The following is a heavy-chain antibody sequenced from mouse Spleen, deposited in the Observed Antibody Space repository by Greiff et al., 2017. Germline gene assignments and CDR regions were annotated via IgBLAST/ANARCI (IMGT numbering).Heavy chain of an antibody. J-gene: IGHJ2*01. CDR3: ARSYYDCSFFDY. Sequence: VQLQQSGPELVKPGASVKISCKASGYTFTDYYMNWVKQSHGKSLEWIGDINPNNGGTSYNQKFKGKATLTVDKSSSTAYMELRSLTSEDSAVYYCARSYYDCSFFDYWGQGTTLTVSS. D-gene: IGHD1-1*01. CDR2: INPNNGGT. V-gene: IGHV1-26*01. CDR1: GYTFTDYY.